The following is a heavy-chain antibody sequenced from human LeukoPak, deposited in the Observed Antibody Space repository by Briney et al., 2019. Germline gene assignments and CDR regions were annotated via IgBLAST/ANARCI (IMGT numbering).Heavy chain of an antibody. Sequence: SQTLSLTCAISGDSVSSNSAAWNWIRQSPSRGLEWLGRTYYRSKWYNDYAVSVKSRITIHPDTSKNQFSLQLNSVTPEDTAVYYCARDWAIGYPYYYDSSGYWEGYFDYWGQGTLVTVSS. CDR1: GDSVSSNSAA. V-gene: IGHV6-1*01. CDR3: ARDWAIGYPYYYDSSGYWEGYFDY. D-gene: IGHD3-22*01. CDR2: TYYRSKWYN. J-gene: IGHJ4*02.